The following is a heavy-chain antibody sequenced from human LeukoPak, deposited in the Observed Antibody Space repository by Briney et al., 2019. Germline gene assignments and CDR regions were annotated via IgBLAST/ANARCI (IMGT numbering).Heavy chain of an antibody. Sequence: PSETLSLTCAVYGGSFSGYYWSWIRQPPGKGLEWIGEINHSGSTNYNPSLKSRVTISVDTSKNQFSLKLSSVTAADTAVYYCARPKLRRLGPNWFDPWGQGTLVTVSS. V-gene: IGHV4-34*01. D-gene: IGHD3-9*01. CDR3: ARPKLRRLGPNWFDP. CDR2: INHSGST. CDR1: GGSFSGYY. J-gene: IGHJ5*02.